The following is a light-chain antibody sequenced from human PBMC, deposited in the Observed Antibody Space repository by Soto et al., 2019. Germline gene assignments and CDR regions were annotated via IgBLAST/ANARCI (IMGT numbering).Light chain of an antibody. Sequence: IVMTQSPATLSRSPGERATLSCRASQTIDNHLAWYQQIPGQAPRLLMYAASTRATGIPARFSGSGSGTEFTLTISSLQSEDFAVYYCQEYNKWPSWTFGRGTKVEIK. CDR2: AAS. V-gene: IGKV3D-15*01. J-gene: IGKJ1*01. CDR3: QEYNKWPSWT. CDR1: QTIDNH.